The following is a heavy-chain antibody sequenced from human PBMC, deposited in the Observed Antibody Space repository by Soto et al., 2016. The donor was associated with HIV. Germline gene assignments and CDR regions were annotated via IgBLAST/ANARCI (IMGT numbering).Heavy chain of an antibody. J-gene: IGHJ4*02. D-gene: IGHD3-10*01. CDR1: GGSFSNYY. CDR2: INHSGST. V-gene: IGHV4-34*01. CDR3: ARRRPPYYYGSGTHTRGYFDY. Sequence: QVQLQQWGAGLLKPSETLSLTCAVYGGSFSNYYWSWIRQPPGKGLEWIGEINHSGSTNYNPSLKSRVTISVDTSKNQFSLKLSSVTAADTAVYYCARRRPPYYYGSGTHTRGYFDYWGQGTLVTVSS.